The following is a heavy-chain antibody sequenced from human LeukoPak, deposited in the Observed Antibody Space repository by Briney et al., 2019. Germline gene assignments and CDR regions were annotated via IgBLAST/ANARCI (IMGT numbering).Heavy chain of an antibody. V-gene: IGHV3-21*01. D-gene: IGHD4-17*01. CDR3: ARALSYDYGDSYFDY. CDR1: GFTFSSYS. CDR2: ISSSSSYI. Sequence: GGSLRLSCAASGFTFSSYSMNWVRQAPGKGLEWVSSISSSSSYIYYADSVKGRFTISRDNAKNSLYLQMNSLRAEDTAVYYCARALSYDYGDSYFDYWGQGTLVTVSS. J-gene: IGHJ4*02.